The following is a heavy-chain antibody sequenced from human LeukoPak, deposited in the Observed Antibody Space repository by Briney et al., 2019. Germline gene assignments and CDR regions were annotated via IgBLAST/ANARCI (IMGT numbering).Heavy chain of an antibody. CDR3: ARQYSSSWYLRYFDL. Sequence: SETLSLTCTVSGGSISSYYWSWIRQPPGKGLEWIGYIYYSGSTNYNPSLKSRVTISVDTSENQFSLKLSSVTAADTAVYYCARQYSSSWYLRYFDLWGRGTLVTVSS. CDR1: GGSISSYY. V-gene: IGHV4-59*01. J-gene: IGHJ2*01. CDR2: IYYSGST. D-gene: IGHD6-13*01.